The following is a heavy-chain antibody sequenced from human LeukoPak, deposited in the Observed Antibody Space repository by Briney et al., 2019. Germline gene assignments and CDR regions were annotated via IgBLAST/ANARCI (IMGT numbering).Heavy chain of an antibody. CDR2: IYTSGST. V-gene: IGHV4-61*02. Sequence: SETLSLTCTVSGGSISSSSYYWSWIRQPAGKGLEWIGRIYTSGSTKYNPSLKSRVTISVDTSKNQFSLKLSSVTAADTAVYYCARVMVTNAHPFDYWGQGTLVTVSS. D-gene: IGHD2-8*01. J-gene: IGHJ4*02. CDR1: GGSISSSSYY. CDR3: ARVMVTNAHPFDY.